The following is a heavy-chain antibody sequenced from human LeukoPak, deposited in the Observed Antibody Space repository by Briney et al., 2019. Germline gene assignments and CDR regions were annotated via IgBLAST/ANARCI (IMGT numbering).Heavy chain of an antibody. V-gene: IGHV3-23*01. Sequence: PGGSLRLSCAASGFTFSSYAMSWVRQAPGKGLEWVSAISGSGGSTYYADSVKGRFTISRDNSKNTLYLQMNSLRAEDTAVYYCASIPTIFGVVTPDYWGQGTLVTVSS. J-gene: IGHJ4*02. CDR2: ISGSGGST. CDR1: GFTFSSYA. D-gene: IGHD3-3*01. CDR3: ASIPTIFGVVTPDY.